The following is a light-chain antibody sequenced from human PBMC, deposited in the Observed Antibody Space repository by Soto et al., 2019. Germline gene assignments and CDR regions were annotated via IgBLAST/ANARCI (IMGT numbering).Light chain of an antibody. CDR1: TSDVGAYNY. J-gene: IGLJ2*01. Sequence: QSALTQPASVSGSPGQSITISCTGTTSDVGAYNYVSWYQHHPGKAPKLMIYDVSNRPSGVSNRFSGSKSGNTASLTISGLQAEDEADYYCISYTSSTTSVVFGGGTKLTVL. V-gene: IGLV2-14*03. CDR2: DVS. CDR3: ISYTSSTTSVV.